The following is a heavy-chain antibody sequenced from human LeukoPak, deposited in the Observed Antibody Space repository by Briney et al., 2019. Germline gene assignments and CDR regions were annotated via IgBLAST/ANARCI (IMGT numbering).Heavy chain of an antibody. V-gene: IGHV4-4*09. CDR2: IYPSGNT. Sequence: PSETLSLTCSVSGVSFTTNYWSWIRQPPGKGLEWVGYIYPSGNTNYNPSLKSRVIISVATSKNQFSLRLSSVPAADTALYYCARQLATSTFDYWGQGTLVTVSS. CDR1: GVSFTTNY. D-gene: IGHD1-1*01. CDR3: ARQLATSTFDY. J-gene: IGHJ4*02.